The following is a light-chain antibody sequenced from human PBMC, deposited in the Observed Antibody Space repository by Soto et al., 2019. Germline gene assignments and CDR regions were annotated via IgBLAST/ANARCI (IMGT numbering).Light chain of an antibody. V-gene: IGKV3-15*01. CDR1: ESVHRN. CDR2: YAS. Sequence: EVVMTQSTATLSVSPGERVTLSCRASESVHRNLAWYQQKPGQGPSLLIYYASTRATGVPDRFTGSGSVTEFTLAMSSLESDDFGVYHCQHYSNWPPTVGPGTKVEIK. J-gene: IGKJ3*01. CDR3: QHYSNWPPT.